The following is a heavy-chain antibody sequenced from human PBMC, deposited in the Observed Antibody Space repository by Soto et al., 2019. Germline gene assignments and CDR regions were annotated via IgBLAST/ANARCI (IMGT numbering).Heavy chain of an antibody. CDR2: IRSKANSYAT. CDR3: TSQGYSYGFVY. J-gene: IGHJ4*02. CDR1: GFTFSGSA. Sequence: PGGSLRLSCAASGFTFSGSAMHWVRQASGKGLEWVGRIRSKANSYATAYAASVKGRFTISRDDSKNTAYLQMNSLKTEDTAMYYCTSQGYSYGFVYWGQGTLVTVSS. V-gene: IGHV3-73*01. D-gene: IGHD5-18*01.